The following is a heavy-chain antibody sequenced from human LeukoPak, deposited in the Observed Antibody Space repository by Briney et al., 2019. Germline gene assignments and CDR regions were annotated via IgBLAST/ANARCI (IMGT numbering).Heavy chain of an antibody. D-gene: IGHD1-1*01. J-gene: IGHJ4*02. V-gene: IGHV4-39*02. CDR2: IYYSGST. Sequence: PSETLSLTCTVSGGSISSSSYYWGWIRQPPGKGLEWIGSIYYSGSTYYNPSLKSRVTISVDTSKNQFSLKLSSVTAADTAVYYCARDRAWNDYWGQGTLVTVSS. CDR3: ARDRAWNDY. CDR1: GGSISSSSYY.